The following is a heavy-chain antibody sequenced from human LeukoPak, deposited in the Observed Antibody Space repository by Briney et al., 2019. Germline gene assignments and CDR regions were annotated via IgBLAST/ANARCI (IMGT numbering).Heavy chain of an antibody. CDR3: ARESHGDFLDY. D-gene: IGHD4-17*01. CDR2: IYPGDSDT. Sequence: GESLKISCKGSGYSFISFWIGWVRQMPGKGLEWMGIIYPGDSDTRYSSSFQGQVTISADKSISTAYLQWRSLKASDTAIYYCARESHGDFLDYWGQGTLVTVSS. CDR1: GYSFISFW. J-gene: IGHJ4*02. V-gene: IGHV5-51*01.